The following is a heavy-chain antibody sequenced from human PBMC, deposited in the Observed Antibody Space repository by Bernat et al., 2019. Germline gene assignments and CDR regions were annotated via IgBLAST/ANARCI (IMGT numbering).Heavy chain of an antibody. D-gene: IGHD2-2*01. J-gene: IGHJ6*02. Sequence: QVQLVQSGAEVKKPGASVKVSCKASGYTFTSYGISWVRQAPGQGLEWMGWISAYNGNTNYAQKLQGRVTMTTDTSTSTAYMGLRSLRSDDAAVYYCARDGKDIVLVPAGVDYYYGMDVWGQGTTVTVSS. CDR1: GYTFTSYG. CDR3: ARDGKDIVLVPAGVDYYYGMDV. V-gene: IGHV1-18*01. CDR2: ISAYNGNT.